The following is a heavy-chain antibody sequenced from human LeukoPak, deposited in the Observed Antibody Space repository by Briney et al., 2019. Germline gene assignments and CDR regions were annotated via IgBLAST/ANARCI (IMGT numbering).Heavy chain of an antibody. CDR2: INPNSGGT. CDR3: ARDANDSSGYYPDY. Sequence: ASVTVSCTASGYTFTGYYMHWVRQAPGQGLEWMGRINPNSGGTNYAQKFQGRVTMTRDTSISTAYMELSRLRSDDTAVYYCARDANDSSGYYPDYWGQGTLVTVSS. CDR1: GYTFTGYY. V-gene: IGHV1-2*06. J-gene: IGHJ4*02. D-gene: IGHD3-22*01.